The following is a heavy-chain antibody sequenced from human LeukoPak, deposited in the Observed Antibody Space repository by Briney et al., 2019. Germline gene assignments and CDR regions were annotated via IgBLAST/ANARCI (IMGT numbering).Heavy chain of an antibody. CDR3: ARDPPPIWPTVTYYFDY. Sequence: ASVKVSCKASGYTFTGYYMHWVRQAPGQGLEWMGWINPNSGGTNYAQKFQGRVTMTRDTSISTAYMELSRLRSDDTAVYYCARDPPPIWPTVTYYFDYWGQETLVTVSS. J-gene: IGHJ4*02. CDR1: GYTFTGYY. V-gene: IGHV1-2*02. D-gene: IGHD4-17*01. CDR2: INPNSGGT.